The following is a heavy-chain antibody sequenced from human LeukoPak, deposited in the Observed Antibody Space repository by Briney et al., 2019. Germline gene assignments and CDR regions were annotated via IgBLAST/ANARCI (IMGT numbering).Heavy chain of an antibody. CDR1: GYTFTSCG. J-gene: IGHJ4*02. CDR2: ISVYNGNT. Sequence: ASVKVSCKASGYTFTSCGISWVRQAPGQGLEWMGWISVYNGNTKYAQNLQGRVTMTTDTSTSTAYMELRSLRSDDTAVYYCARDAIITVTNGFAFDYWGQGTLVTVSS. D-gene: IGHD4-17*01. V-gene: IGHV1-18*01. CDR3: ARDAIITVTNGFAFDY.